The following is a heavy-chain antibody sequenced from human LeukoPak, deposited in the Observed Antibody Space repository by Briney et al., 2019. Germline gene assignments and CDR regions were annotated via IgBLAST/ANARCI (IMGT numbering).Heavy chain of an antibody. CDR2: IYTSGST. J-gene: IGHJ3*02. CDR3: ARVLLWFGELFDAFDI. CDR1: GGSISSYY. V-gene: IGHV4-4*07. D-gene: IGHD3-10*01. Sequence: PSETLSLTCTVSGGSISSYYWSWIRQPAGKGLEWTGRIYTSGSTNYNPSLKSRVTMSVDTSKNQFSLKLSSVTAADTAVYYCARVLLWFGELFDAFDIWGQGTMVTVSS.